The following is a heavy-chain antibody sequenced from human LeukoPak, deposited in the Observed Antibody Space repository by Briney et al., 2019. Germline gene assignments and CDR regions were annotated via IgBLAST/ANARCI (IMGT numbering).Heavy chain of an antibody. D-gene: IGHD3-16*02. V-gene: IGHV1-8*03. CDR1: GYTFTSYD. CDR3: ARGESRSDDYVWGSYRYDY. CDR2: MNPNSGNT. J-gene: IGHJ4*02. Sequence: GASVKVSCKGSGYTFTSYDINWVRQATGQGLEWMGWMNPNSGNTGYAQKFQGRVTITRNTSISTAYMELSSLRSEDTAVYYCARGESRSDDYVWGSYRYDYWGQGTLVTVSS.